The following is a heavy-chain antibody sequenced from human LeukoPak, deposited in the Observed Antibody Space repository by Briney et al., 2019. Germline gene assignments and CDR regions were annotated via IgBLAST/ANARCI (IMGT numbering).Heavy chain of an antibody. CDR3: ARPGLPTYGMDV. D-gene: IGHD4-11*01. V-gene: IGHV4-59*05. J-gene: IGHJ6*02. CDR1: GGSISSYY. CDR2: IYYSGST. Sequence: PSETLSLTCTVSGGSISSYYWSWIRQPPGKGLEWIGSIYYSGSTYCNPSLKSRVTISVDTSKNQFSLKLSSVTAADTAVYYCARPGLPTYGMDVWGQGTTVTVSS.